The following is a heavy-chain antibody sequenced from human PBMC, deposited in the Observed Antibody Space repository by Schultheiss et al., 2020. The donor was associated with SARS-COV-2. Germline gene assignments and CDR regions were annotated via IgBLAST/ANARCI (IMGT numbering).Heavy chain of an antibody. D-gene: IGHD1-26*01. CDR3: ARRSGSFGWFDP. J-gene: IGHJ5*02. CDR2: IYYSGST. V-gene: IGHV4-59*08. CDR1: GGSISSYY. Sequence: SETLSLTCTVSGGSISSYYWSWIRQPPGKGLEWIGYIYYSGSTYYNPSLKSRVTISVDTSKNQFSLKLSSVTAADTAVYYCARRSGSFGWFDPWGQGTLVTVSS.